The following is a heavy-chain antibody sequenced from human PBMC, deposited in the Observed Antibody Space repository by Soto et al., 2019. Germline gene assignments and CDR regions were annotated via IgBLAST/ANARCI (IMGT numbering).Heavy chain of an antibody. CDR2: INWNGGIT. Sequence: QTGVSLRLSGEGGGFNFEDYAMHWIRQAPGKGLEWVSGINWNGGITGYADSVKGRFTVSRDNANNSLHLEVSSLNTEDTALYYCARGRGAPTVVSNWFDPWGQGTLVTVSS. D-gene: IGHD2-15*01. V-gene: IGHV3-9*01. J-gene: IGHJ5*02. CDR1: GFNFEDYA. CDR3: ARGRGAPTVVSNWFDP.